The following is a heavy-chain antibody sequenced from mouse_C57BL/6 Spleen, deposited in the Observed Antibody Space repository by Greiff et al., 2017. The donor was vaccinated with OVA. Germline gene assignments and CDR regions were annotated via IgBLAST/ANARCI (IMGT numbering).Heavy chain of an antibody. V-gene: IGHV1-18*01. CDR2: INPNNGGT. J-gene: IGHJ1*03. D-gene: IGHD1-1*01. CDR1: GYTFTDYN. CDR3: AGYYGGSSYEGGYWYFDV. Sequence: VQLQQSGPELVKPGASVKIPCKASGYTFTDYNMDWVKQSHGKSLEWIGDINPNNGGTIYNQKFKGKATLTVDKSSSTAYMELRSLTSEDTAVYYGAGYYGGSSYEGGYWYFDVWGTGTTVTVSS.